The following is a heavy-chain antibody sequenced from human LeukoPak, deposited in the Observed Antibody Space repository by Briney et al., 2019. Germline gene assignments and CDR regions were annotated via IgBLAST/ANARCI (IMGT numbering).Heavy chain of an antibody. V-gene: IGHV1-2*02. CDR3: ARDYDILTGYDYFDY. CDR1: GYTFTGYY. J-gene: IGHJ4*02. CDR2: INPNSGGT. D-gene: IGHD3-9*01. Sequence: ASVKVSCKASGYTFTGYYMHWVRQAPGQGFEWMGWINPNSGGTNYAQKFQGRVTMTRDTSISTAYMELSRLRSDDTAVYYCARDYDILTGYDYFDYWGQGTLVTVSS.